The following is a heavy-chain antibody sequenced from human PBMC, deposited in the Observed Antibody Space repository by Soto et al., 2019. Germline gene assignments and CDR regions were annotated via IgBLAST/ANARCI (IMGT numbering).Heavy chain of an antibody. CDR1: GGSISSGGYY. Sequence: QVQLQESGPGLVKPSQTLSLTCTVSGGSISSGGYYWSWIRQHPGKGLEWIGYIYYSGSTYYNPSLKGRVTVSVDRSKNQCALKLGSVTAADTAVYYCARGQGGPNPYGDVGALGYWGQGTLVTVSS. CDR2: IYYSGST. V-gene: IGHV4-31*03. CDR3: ARGQGGPNPYGDVGALGY. D-gene: IGHD4-17*01. J-gene: IGHJ4*02.